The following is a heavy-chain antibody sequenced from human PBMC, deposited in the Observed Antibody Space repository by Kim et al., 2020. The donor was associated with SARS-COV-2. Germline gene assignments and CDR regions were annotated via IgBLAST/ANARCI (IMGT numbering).Heavy chain of an antibody. D-gene: IGHD3-22*01. CDR3: ARAALRDYYERSAFPNRGLCFCYP. J-gene: IGHJ5*02. CDR1: GYTFTGYY. CDR2: INPNSGGT. V-gene: IGHV1-2*02. Sequence: ASVKVSCKASGYTFTGYYMHWVRQAPGQGLEWMGWINPNSGGTNYTQRFQGRVTMTRDTSISTAYMELSRLRSDDTAVYYCARAALRDYYERSAFPNRGLCFCYPGGQGTLVTVSS.